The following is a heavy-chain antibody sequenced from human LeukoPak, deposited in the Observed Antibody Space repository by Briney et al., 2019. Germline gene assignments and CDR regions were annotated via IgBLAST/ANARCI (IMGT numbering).Heavy chain of an antibody. D-gene: IGHD3-3*01. CDR2: ISGSGGST. J-gene: IGHJ3*02. CDR1: GFTFSSYA. Sequence: GGPLRLSCAASGFTFSSYAMSWVRQAPGKGLEWVSAISGSGGSTYYADSVKGRFTISRDNSKNTLYLQMNSLRAEDTAVYYCAKDHDFWSGLSYDAFDIWGQGTMVTVSS. V-gene: IGHV3-23*01. CDR3: AKDHDFWSGLSYDAFDI.